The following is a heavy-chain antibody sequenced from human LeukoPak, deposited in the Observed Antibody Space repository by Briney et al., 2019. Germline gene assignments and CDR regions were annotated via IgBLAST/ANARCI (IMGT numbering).Heavy chain of an antibody. J-gene: IGHJ4*02. CDR2: IYYSGST. CDR3: ARAAVAGDYFDY. Sequence: SETLSLTCTVSGGSIISGDYYWSWIRQPPGKGLEWIGYIYYSGSTYYNPSLKSRVTISLDTSKNQFSLKLSSVTAADTAVYYCARAAVAGDYFDYWGQGTLVSASS. V-gene: IGHV4-30-4*01. D-gene: IGHD6-19*01. CDR1: GGSIISGDYY.